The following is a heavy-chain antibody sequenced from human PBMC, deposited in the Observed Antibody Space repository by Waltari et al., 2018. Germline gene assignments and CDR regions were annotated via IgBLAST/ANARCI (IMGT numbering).Heavy chain of an antibody. Sequence: QVQLQQWGAGLLKPSETLSLTCAVYGGSFSGSYWSWIRQPPGKGGEWIGEINHSGSTNYNPSLKSRVTISVDTSKNQFSLKLSSVTAADTAVYYCAREGGEYYYMDVWGKGTTVTVSS. CDR2: INHSGST. V-gene: IGHV4-34*01. CDR1: GGSFSGSY. CDR3: AREGGEYYYMDV. J-gene: IGHJ6*03.